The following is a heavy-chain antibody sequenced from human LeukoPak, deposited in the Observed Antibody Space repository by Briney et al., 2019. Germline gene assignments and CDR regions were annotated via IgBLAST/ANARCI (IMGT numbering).Heavy chain of an antibody. CDR2: VYYTGGS. V-gene: IGHV4-39*07. CDR1: GDSITSTSYY. J-gene: IGHJ4*02. CDR3: ARGGDLVATPLDF. D-gene: IGHD4-23*01. Sequence: SETLSLTCSVSGDSITSTSYYWGWIRQPPEKGLEWIGSVYYTGGSYYSPSLKSRVTISMDKSKNQFSLKLTSVTAADTAVYYCARGGDLVATPLDFWGQGILVTVSS.